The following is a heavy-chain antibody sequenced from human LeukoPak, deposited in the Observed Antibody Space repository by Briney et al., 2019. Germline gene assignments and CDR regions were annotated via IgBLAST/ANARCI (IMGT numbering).Heavy chain of an antibody. J-gene: IGHJ4*02. CDR1: GDSVRTSNYY. V-gene: IGHV4-39*07. D-gene: IGHD1-26*01. CDR3: ARGFTRLVGAPSSFDY. CDR2: INHSGST. Sequence: SETLSLTCTVSGDSVRTSNYYWSWIRQPPGKGLEWIGEINHSGSTNYSPSLKSRVTISVDTSKNQFSLKLSSVTAADTAVYYCARGFTRLVGAPSSFDYWGQGTLVTVSS.